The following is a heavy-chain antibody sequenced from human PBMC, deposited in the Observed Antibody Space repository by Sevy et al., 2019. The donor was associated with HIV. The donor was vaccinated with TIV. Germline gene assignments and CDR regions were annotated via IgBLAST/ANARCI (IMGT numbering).Heavy chain of an antibody. CDR2: VYYTGGT. J-gene: IGHJ3*02. Sequence: SETLSLTCTVSGGSINSDHWNWIRQPPGKGLEWIGYVYYTGGTNYNPSLKNRVTISVDRTKNQFSLKLTSVTAADKAVYYCARRNDFDIWGQGTMVTVSS. V-gene: IGHV4-59*08. CDR1: GGSINSDH. CDR3: ARRNDFDI.